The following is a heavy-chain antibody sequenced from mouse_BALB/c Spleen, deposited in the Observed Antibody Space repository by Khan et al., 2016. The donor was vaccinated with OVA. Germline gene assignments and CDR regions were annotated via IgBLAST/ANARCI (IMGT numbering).Heavy chain of an antibody. CDR1: GFTFSTYG. J-gene: IGHJ3*01. D-gene: IGHD1-1*01. V-gene: IGHV5-6*01. CDR2: VSTGGSYT. Sequence: EVHLVESGGDLVKPGGSLKLSCAASGFTFSTYGMSWVRQTPDKRLEWVATVSTGGSYTYYPDSVKGRFTISRDNAKNTLYLQMSGLKSEDTAIFYCTRLAYYYDSEGFAYWGQGTLVTVAA. CDR3: TRLAYYYDSEGFAY.